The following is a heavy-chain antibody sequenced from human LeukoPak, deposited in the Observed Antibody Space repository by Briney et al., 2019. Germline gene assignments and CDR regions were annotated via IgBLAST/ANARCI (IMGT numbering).Heavy chain of an antibody. J-gene: IGHJ5*02. CDR2: IYHSGST. V-gene: IGHV4-38-2*02. CDR3: AMIPTAIPYNLFDP. Sequence: SETLSLTCTVSGYSISSGYYWGWIRQPPGKGLEWIGSIYHSGSTYYNPSLKSRVTISVDTSKNQFSLKLSSVTAADTAVYYCAMIPTAIPYNLFDPGGQGTLVTVSS. D-gene: IGHD2-2*01. CDR1: GYSISSGYY.